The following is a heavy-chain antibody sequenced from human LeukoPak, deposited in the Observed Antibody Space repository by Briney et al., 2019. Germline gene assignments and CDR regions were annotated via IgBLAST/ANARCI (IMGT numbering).Heavy chain of an antibody. CDR2: LYYGENS. CDR3: ARQLPTAAADTRGYFDY. J-gene: IGHJ4*02. CDR1: GGSISIISSSTYY. D-gene: IGHD6-25*01. V-gene: IGHV4-39*01. Sequence: KPSETLSLTCTVSGGSISIISSSTYYWGWICQAPGKGLEWIGSLYYGENSHYNPSLKSRATLSVDTSNNQFSLKLTSVTAADAAVYFCARQLPTAAADTRGYFDYWGQGTVVTVSS.